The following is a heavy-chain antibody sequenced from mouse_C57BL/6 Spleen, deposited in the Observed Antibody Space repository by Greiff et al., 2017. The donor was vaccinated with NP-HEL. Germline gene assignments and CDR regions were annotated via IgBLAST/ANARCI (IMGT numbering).Heavy chain of an antibody. J-gene: IGHJ2*01. CDR1: GYTFTSYW. D-gene: IGHD4-1*01. CDR3: ATHWDFDY. Sequence: QVQLKQPGAELVKPGASVKLSCKASGYTFTSYWMQWVKQRPGQGLEWIGEIDPSDSYTNYNQKFKGKATLTVDTSSSTAYMQLSSLTSEDSAVYYCATHWDFDYWGQGTTLTVSS. V-gene: IGHV1-50*01. CDR2: IDPSDSYT.